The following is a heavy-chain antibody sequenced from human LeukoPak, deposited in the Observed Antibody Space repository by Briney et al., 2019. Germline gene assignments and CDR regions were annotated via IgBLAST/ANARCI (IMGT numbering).Heavy chain of an antibody. CDR3: ARENPPNWNEVYFDY. V-gene: IGHV4-38-2*02. J-gene: IGHJ4*02. CDR1: GYSISSGYY. CDR2: IYHSGST. D-gene: IGHD1-1*01. Sequence: PSETLSLTCAVSGYSISSGYYWGWIRQPPGKGLEWIGNIYHSGSTYYNPSLESRVTISVDTSKNQFSLKLTSVTAADTAVYYCARENPPNWNEVYFDYWGQGTLVTVSS.